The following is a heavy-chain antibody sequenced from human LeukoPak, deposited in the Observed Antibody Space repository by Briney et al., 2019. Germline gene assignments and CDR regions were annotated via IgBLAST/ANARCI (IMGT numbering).Heavy chain of an antibody. D-gene: IGHD1-26*01. CDR2: IYSGGTT. J-gene: IGHJ3*02. CDR1: GFNVRTNY. Sequence: GGSLRLSCAASGFNVRTNYMSWVRQAPGKGLEWVSEIYSGGTTYYAASVKGRFSISRDTSKNTVYLQMNSLGAEDTAVYYCAREVREHGAFDIWGQGTMVTVSS. CDR3: AREVREHGAFDI. V-gene: IGHV3-53*01.